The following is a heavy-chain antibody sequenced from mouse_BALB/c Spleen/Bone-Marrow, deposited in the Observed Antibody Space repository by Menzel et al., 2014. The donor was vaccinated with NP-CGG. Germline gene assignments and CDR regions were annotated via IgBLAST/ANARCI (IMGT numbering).Heavy chain of an antibody. CDR1: GLSLTDYG. D-gene: IGHD1-1*01. CDR2: IWSGGNT. J-gene: IGHJ4*01. Sequence: QLQQSGPGLVQPSQSLSITCTVSGLSLTDYGVHWVRQSPGKGLEWLGVIWSGGNTDYNAAFISRLSISKDNSKSQVFFKMNSLQANDTAIYYCARKSYYYGKGAMDYWGQGTSVTVSS. V-gene: IGHV2-2*02. CDR3: ARKSYYYGKGAMDY.